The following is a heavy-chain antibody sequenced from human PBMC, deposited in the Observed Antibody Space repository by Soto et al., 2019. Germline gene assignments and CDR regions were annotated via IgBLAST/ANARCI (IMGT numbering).Heavy chain of an antibody. CDR1: GFTFSSDS. CDR3: AHPRGYGVFDAYDI. D-gene: IGHD4-17*01. V-gene: IGHV3-23*01. J-gene: IGHJ3*02. CDR2: SSVSGGST. Sequence: GGTLTLSCTASGFTFSSDSMSWVRQAPAKGLEWGSASSVSGGSTYYADSVKGRVTISRDTSINRLYLQVNSLRTEDSAVYYCAHPRGYGVFDAYDIWGQGAMVTVSS.